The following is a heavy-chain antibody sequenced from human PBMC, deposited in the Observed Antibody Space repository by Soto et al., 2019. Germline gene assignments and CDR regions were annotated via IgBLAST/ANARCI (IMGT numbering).Heavy chain of an antibody. J-gene: IGHJ4*02. CDR2: ISGSGGST. CDR3: AKGGIAAAGTQYYFDY. CDR1: GFTFSSYA. Sequence: EVQLLESGGGLVQPGGSLRLSCAASGFTFSSYAMSWVRQAPGKGLEWVSAISGSGGSTYYADSVKGRFTISRDNSKNTLYLQMNSLRAEDTAVYYCAKGGIAAAGTQYYFDYWGQGTLVTVSS. D-gene: IGHD6-13*01. V-gene: IGHV3-23*01.